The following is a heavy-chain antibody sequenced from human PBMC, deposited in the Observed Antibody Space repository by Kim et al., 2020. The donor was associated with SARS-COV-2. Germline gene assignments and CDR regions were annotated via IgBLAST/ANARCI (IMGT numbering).Heavy chain of an antibody. CDR2: INAGNGNT. V-gene: IGHV1-3*01. D-gene: IGHD3-10*01. Sequence: ASVKVSCKASGYTFTSYAMHWVRQAPGQRLEWMGWINAGNGNTKYSQKFQGRVTITRDTSASTAYMELSSLRSEDTAVYYCARGGVVRGVVHFIAYYYYGMDVWGQGTTVTVSS. CDR1: GYTFTSYA. J-gene: IGHJ6*02. CDR3: ARGGVVRGVVHFIAYYYYGMDV.